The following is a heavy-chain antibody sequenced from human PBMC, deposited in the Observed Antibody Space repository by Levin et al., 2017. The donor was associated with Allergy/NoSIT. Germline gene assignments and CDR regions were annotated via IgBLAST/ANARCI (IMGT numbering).Heavy chain of an antibody. V-gene: IGHV3-73*01. CDR3: TRAAIVDYVLEN. D-gene: IGHD2-2*01. CDR1: GFTFSGSA. CDR2: IRSKANSYAT. J-gene: IGHJ4*02. Sequence: GEALKISCAASGFTFSGSAMHWVRQASGKGLEWGGRIRSKANSYATAYAASVKGRFTISRDDSKNTAYLQMNSLKTEDTAVYYCTRAAIVDYVLENWGQGTLVTVSS.